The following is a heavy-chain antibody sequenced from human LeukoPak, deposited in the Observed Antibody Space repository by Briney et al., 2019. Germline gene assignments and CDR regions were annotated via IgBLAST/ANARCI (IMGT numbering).Heavy chain of an antibody. Sequence: GGSLRLSCAASGFTFSSHAMSWVRQAPGRGLEWVSSISQNGRTTYYPDSVRGRLTISRDNSKNTLYLQMNSLRAEDTAVYYCMIRYFDYWGQGTLVTVSS. CDR1: GFTFSSHA. V-gene: IGHV3-23*01. CDR2: ISQNGRTT. D-gene: IGHD3-22*01. CDR3: MIRYFDY. J-gene: IGHJ4*02.